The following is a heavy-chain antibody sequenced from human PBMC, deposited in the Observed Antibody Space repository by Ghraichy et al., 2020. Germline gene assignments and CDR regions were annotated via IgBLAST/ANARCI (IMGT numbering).Heavy chain of an antibody. CDR3: TSVGDTYGSGY. J-gene: IGHJ4*02. V-gene: IGHV3-15*01. Sequence: GGSLRLSCTASGFIFTNAWLTWVRQAPGKGLEWVGRIKSQADGGTTDYGAAAKGRFTISRDDSRSTVFLQMNSLRSEDTAVYYCTSVGDTYGSGYWGQGTLVTVSS. CDR2: IKSQADGGTT. D-gene: IGHD3-10*01. CDR1: GFIFTNAW.